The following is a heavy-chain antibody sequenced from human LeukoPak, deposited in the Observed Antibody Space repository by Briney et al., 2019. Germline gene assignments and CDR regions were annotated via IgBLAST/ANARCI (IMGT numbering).Heavy chain of an antibody. Sequence: GGSLRLSCAASGFTFSNYGMHWVRQAPGKGLEYVSAVSSSGGSTYYANSVKGRFSISRDNSKNTLYLQMGSLRAEDMAVYYCAHSLPGTAAFDCWGQGTLVTVSS. CDR3: AHSLPGTAAFDC. D-gene: IGHD6-13*01. CDR1: GFTFSNYG. V-gene: IGHV3-64*01. J-gene: IGHJ4*02. CDR2: VSSSGGST.